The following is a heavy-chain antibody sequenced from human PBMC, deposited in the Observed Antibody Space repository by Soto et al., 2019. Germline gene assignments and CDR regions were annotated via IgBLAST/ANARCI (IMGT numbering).Heavy chain of an antibody. V-gene: IGHV1-8*01. D-gene: IGHD2-21*02. CDR3: AGGVTEGVDY. CDR2: MSPNNGDT. J-gene: IGHJ4*02. CDR1: GYSFTTYD. Sequence: QVQLVQSGAEVKEPGASVKVSCKASGYSFTTYDINWVRQATGQGPEWMGWMSPNNGDTGYAQRFQDRVTMTRYASITTAYMELSSLTSEDTAVYYCAGGVTEGVDYWGQGTLVTVSS.